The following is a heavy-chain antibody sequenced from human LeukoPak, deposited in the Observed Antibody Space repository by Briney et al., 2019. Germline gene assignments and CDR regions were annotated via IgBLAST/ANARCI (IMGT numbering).Heavy chain of an antibody. J-gene: IGHJ4*02. V-gene: IGHV1-18*01. CDR3: ARDCNYDSSGYYNY. CDR2: ISAYNGNT. CDR1: GYTFTSYG. D-gene: IGHD3-22*01. Sequence: ASVKVSCKASGYTFTSYGISWVRQAPGQGLEWMGWISAYNGNTNYAQKLQGRVTMTTDTSTSTAYMELRSLRSDDTAVYYCARDCNYDSSGYYNYWGQGTLVTVSS.